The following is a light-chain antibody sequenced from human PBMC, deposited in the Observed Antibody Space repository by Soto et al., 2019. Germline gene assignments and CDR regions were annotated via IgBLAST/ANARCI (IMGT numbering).Light chain of an antibody. CDR1: SSDVGGYNY. V-gene: IGLV2-14*01. Sequence: QSVLTQPASVSGSTGQSITISCTGTSSDVGGYNYVSWYQQHPGKAPKLMIYDVSNRPSGVSNRFSGSKSGNTASLTISGLQAEDEADYYCSSYTSSSTPRYVFGTGTKVTVL. CDR2: DVS. CDR3: SSYTSSSTPRYV. J-gene: IGLJ1*01.